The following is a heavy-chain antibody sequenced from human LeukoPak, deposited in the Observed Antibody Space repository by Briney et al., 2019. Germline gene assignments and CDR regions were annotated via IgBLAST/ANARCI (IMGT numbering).Heavy chain of an antibody. J-gene: IGHJ6*04. CDR2: ISSSSSYI. CDR3: AELGITMIGGV. Sequence: GGSLRLSCAASGFTFSSYSMNWVRQAPGKGLEWVSCISSSSSYIYYADSVKGRFTISRDNAKNSLYLQMNGLRAEDTAVYYCAELGITMIGGVWGKGTTVTISS. V-gene: IGHV3-21*01. CDR1: GFTFSSYS. D-gene: IGHD3-10*02.